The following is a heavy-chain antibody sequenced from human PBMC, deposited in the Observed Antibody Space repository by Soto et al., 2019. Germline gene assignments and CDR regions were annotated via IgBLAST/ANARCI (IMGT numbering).Heavy chain of an antibody. J-gene: IGHJ4*02. CDR2: IGDSGSSI. CDR3: AREELNCGGDCFVH. D-gene: IGHD2-21*01. Sequence: GGSLRLSCAASGFAFSSYEMNWVRQAPGKGLEWVSYIGDSGSSIYYAESVRGRFTVSRDNAENLLYLQMDSLRAEDTAVYYCAREELNCGGDCFVHWGQGTKVTVSS. V-gene: IGHV3-48*03. CDR1: GFAFSSYE.